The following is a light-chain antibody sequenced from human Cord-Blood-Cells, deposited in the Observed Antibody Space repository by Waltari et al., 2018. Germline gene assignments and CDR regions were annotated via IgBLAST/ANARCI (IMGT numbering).Light chain of an antibody. CDR3: QQYNNLAPWT. CDR2: GAS. CDR1: QSVTSN. Sequence: EIVMTQSPATLSVSPGESATLPCRARQSVTSNIAWYQQKPGQAHRLRSYGASTRATGIPARFSGSGSGTEYTLTIRSLQCEHFAVYYCQQYNNLAPWTFGQGTKMEIK. V-gene: IGKV3-15*01. J-gene: IGKJ1*01.